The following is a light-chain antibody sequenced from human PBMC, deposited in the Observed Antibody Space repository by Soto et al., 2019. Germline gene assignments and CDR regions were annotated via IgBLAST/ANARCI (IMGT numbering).Light chain of an antibody. CDR1: SNDVGSYNF. J-gene: IGLJ1*01. V-gene: IGLV2-14*01. Sequence: QSALTQPASVSGSPGQSITISCTGTSNDVGSYNFVSWYQQHPDKAPRLMIYEVTNRPSGLSDRFSGSKSGNTASLTISGLQAEDEADYYCTSFTSSHTYVFGTGTKVTVL. CDR2: EVT. CDR3: TSFTSSHTYV.